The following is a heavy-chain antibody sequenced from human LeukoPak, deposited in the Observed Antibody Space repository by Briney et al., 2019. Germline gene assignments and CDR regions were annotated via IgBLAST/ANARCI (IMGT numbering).Heavy chain of an antibody. J-gene: IGHJ4*02. CDR2: IYYSGST. V-gene: IGHV4-39*07. CDR3: ARKIGSSSAEDY. Sequence: SETLSLTCTVSGGSISSSSYYWGWIRQPPGKGLEWIGSIYYSGSTYYNPSLKSRVTISVDTSKNQFSLKLSSVTAADTAVYYCARKIGSSSAEDYWGQGTLVTVSS. D-gene: IGHD6-6*01. CDR1: GGSISSSSYY.